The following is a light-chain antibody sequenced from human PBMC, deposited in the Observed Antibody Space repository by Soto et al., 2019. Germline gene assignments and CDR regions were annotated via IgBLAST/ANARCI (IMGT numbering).Light chain of an antibody. CDR2: DAY. Sequence: ERVMTQSAFTLSVSPGERATLSCRASQSFRGLLAWYQQKPGQAPRLLIYDAYNRATGIPPRFSGSGSGTDFTLTISSLEPEDFAVYYCQQYGSSSWTFGQRTKVDI. CDR3: QQYGSSSWT. J-gene: IGKJ1*01. V-gene: IGKV3-11*01. CDR1: QSFRGL.